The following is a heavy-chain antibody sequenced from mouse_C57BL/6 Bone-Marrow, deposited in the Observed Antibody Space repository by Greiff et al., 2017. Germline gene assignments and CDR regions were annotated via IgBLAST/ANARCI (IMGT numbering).Heavy chain of an antibody. Sequence: VQLQQSGAELAKPGASVKLSCKASGYTFTSYWMHWVKQRPGQGLEWIGYINPSSGYTKYNQKFKDKATLTADKSSSTAYMQMSSLTYEDSAVYYGARDYYGSSYWFAYWGQGTLVTVSA. D-gene: IGHD1-1*01. CDR3: ARDYYGSSYWFAY. CDR1: GYTFTSYW. CDR2: INPSSGYT. J-gene: IGHJ3*01. V-gene: IGHV1-7*01.